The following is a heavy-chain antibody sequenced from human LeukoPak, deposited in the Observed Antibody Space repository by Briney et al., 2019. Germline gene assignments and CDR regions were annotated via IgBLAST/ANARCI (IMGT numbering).Heavy chain of an antibody. Sequence: ASVKVSCKASGYTFTSYDINWVRQATGQGLEWMGWMNPNSGNTGYAQKFQGRVTMTTDTSTSTAYMELRSLRSDDTAVYYCARGLPPADYYYYGMDVWGQGTTVTVSS. V-gene: IGHV1-8*01. CDR1: GYTFTSYD. D-gene: IGHD2-15*01. J-gene: IGHJ6*02. CDR2: MNPNSGNT. CDR3: ARGLPPADYYYYGMDV.